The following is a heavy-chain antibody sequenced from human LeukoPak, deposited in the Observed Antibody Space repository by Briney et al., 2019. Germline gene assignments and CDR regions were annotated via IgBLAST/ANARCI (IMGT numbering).Heavy chain of an antibody. Sequence: GGSLRLSCEASGFTFSSYWMHWVRQTPGKGLMWVARIKSDGSTIYADSVQGRFTISRDNAKNMVYLQMNSLGDDDTAIYYCTRAITYFYGSVTYDWFDSWGQGTRVTVSS. CDR1: GFTFSSYW. V-gene: IGHV3-74*01. CDR3: TRAITYFYGSVTYDWFDS. J-gene: IGHJ5*01. CDR2: IKSDGST. D-gene: IGHD3-10*01.